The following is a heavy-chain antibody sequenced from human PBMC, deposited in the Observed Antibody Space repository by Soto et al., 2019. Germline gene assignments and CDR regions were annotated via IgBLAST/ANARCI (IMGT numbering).Heavy chain of an antibody. CDR1: GGSISSGGYY. J-gene: IGHJ6*02. CDR3: ARDDSGLVVTAMGGMDV. D-gene: IGHD2-21*02. V-gene: IGHV4-31*03. Sequence: PSETLSLTCTVSGGSISSGGYYWSWIRQHPGKGLEWIGYIYYSGSTYYNPSLKSRVTISVDTSKNQFSLKLSSVTAADTAVYYCARDDSGLVVTAMGGMDVWGQGTTVTVSS. CDR2: IYYSGST.